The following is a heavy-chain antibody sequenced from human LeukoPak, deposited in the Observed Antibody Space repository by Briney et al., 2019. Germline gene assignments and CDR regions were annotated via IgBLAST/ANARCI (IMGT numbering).Heavy chain of an antibody. Sequence: GGSLRLSCAASGFAFSRQDMGWVRQAPGKGLEWVSAISGSGGSTYYADSVKGRFTISRDNSKNTLYLQMNSLRAEDTAVYYCANLLGTVTTRDYWGQGTLVTVSS. CDR2: ISGSGGST. V-gene: IGHV3-23*01. CDR3: ANLLGTVTTRDY. CDR1: GFAFSRQD. J-gene: IGHJ4*02. D-gene: IGHD4-17*01.